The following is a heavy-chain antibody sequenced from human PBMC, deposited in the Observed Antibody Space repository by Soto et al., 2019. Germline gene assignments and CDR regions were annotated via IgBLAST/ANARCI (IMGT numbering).Heavy chain of an antibody. CDR3: ASDEFKLLVKWDYYSTDV. Sequence: ASVKFSCKASGYTFTSYGISWVRQAPGQGLEWMGWISAYNGNTNYAQKLQGRVTMTTDTSTSTAYMELRSLRSDDTAVYYCASDEFKLLVKWDYYSTDVCAQGTRVNVS. V-gene: IGHV1-18*01. CDR2: ISAYNGNT. D-gene: IGHD6-19*01. CDR1: GYTFTSYG. J-gene: IGHJ6*02.